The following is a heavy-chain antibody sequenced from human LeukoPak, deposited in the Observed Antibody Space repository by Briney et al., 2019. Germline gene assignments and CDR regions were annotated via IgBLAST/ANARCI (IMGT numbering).Heavy chain of an antibody. CDR1: GLTFNKNW. Sequence: GGSLRLSCAASGLTFNKNWMTWARQAPGKGLEWVANIKQDGSDKHYVSSVKGRFTISRDNAKNSVYLQMNSLRDEDTAIYYCARENWGPDYWGQGTLVTVSS. CDR3: ARENWGPDY. D-gene: IGHD7-27*01. CDR2: IKQDGSDK. V-gene: IGHV3-7*01. J-gene: IGHJ4*02.